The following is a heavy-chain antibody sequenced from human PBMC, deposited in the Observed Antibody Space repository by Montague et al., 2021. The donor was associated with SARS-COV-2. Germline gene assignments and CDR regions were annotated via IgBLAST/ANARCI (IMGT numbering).Heavy chain of an antibody. J-gene: IGHJ4*02. D-gene: IGHD1-14*01. CDR1: GGSIRSYY. CDR3: ARAQNIYSLGNRVDSFDL. V-gene: IGHV4-59*01. CDR2: VHNTGST. Sequence: SETLSLTCAVSGGSIRSYYWSWIRQSPGKGLEWIGYVHNTGSTKYNPSLKTRVTLSLDTPKNHFSLSLNSVTAADTAVYYCARAQNIYSLGNRVDSFDLWGQGTLVTVSS.